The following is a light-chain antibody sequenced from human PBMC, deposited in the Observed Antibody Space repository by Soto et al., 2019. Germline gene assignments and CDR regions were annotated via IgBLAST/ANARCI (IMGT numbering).Light chain of an antibody. V-gene: IGLV2-23*01. CDR3: CSYAGSNTWV. CDR1: SSDVGSFNL. J-gene: IGLJ3*02. CDR2: EGS. Sequence: QSALTQPASLSGSPGQSITISCTGTSSDVGSFNLVSWYQQHPGKAPKLMIYEGSKRPSGVSNRFSGSKSGNTASLTISGLQTEDEADYYCCSYAGSNTWVFGGGTKLTVL.